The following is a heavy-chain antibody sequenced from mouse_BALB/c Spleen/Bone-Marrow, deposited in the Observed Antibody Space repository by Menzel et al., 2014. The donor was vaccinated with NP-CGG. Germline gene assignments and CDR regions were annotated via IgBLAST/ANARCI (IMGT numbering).Heavy chain of an antibody. Sequence: VHVKQSGAELVKPGASVKLSCTASGFNIKDTYMHWVKQRPEQGLEWIGRIDPASGNIKYDPKFQGKATITADTSSNTAYLQLSSLTSEDTAVYYCAPYYYGRWFANWGQGTLVTVSA. D-gene: IGHD1-1*01. CDR2: IDPASGNI. CDR3: APYYYGRWFAN. J-gene: IGHJ3*01. V-gene: IGHV14-3*02. CDR1: GFNIKDTY.